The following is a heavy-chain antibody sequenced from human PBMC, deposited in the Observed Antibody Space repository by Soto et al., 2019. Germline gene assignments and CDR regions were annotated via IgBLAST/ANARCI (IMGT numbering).Heavy chain of an antibody. D-gene: IGHD4-4*01. CDR3: ASPGGGNSYYYYGMDV. CDR1: GGSISSSSYY. CDR2: IYYSGST. Sequence: SETLSLTCTVSGGSISSSSYYWGWIRQPPGKGLEWIGSIYYSGSTYYNPSLKSRVTISVDTSKNQFSLKLSSVTAADTAVYYCASPGGGNSYYYYGMDVWGQGTTVTSP. J-gene: IGHJ6*02. V-gene: IGHV4-39*01.